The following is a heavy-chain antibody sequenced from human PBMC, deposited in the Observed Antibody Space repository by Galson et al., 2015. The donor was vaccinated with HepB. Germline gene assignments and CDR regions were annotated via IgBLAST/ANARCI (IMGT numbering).Heavy chain of an antibody. J-gene: IGHJ4*02. CDR3: AADIGGYFQALGY. CDR1: GLTFSDSQ. V-gene: IGHV3-11*01. Sequence: SLRLSCAGSGLTFSDSQMSWIRQAPGKGLEWISYISSSGSNINYADSVKGRFTISRDNAKNSLYLQMDSLRGEGTAIYYCAADIGGYFQALGYWGRGTLVTVSS. D-gene: IGHD3-22*01. CDR2: ISSSGSNI.